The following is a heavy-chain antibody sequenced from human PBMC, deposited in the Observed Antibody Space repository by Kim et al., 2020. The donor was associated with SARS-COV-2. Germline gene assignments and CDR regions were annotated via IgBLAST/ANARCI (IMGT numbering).Heavy chain of an antibody. J-gene: IGHJ1*01. Sequence: SETLSLTCNVSGVSFRSTTHYWGWIRQPPGKALEWIGSVYYTESAFYNPALQSRATVSLDTSTNQFFLHLRSVTASDTAIYFCVTPLDYQESRVDKWGQGTLVTVSS. D-gene: IGHD4-17*01. CDR1: GVSFRSTTHY. V-gene: IGHV4-39*01. CDR2: VYYTESA. CDR3: VTPLDYQESRVDK.